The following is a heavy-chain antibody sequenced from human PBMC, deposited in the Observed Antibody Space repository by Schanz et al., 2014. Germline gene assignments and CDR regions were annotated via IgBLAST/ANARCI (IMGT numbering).Heavy chain of an antibody. J-gene: IGHJ6*02. D-gene: IGHD2-2*01. CDR2: IWYDGSNK. Sequence: QVQVVESGGGVVQPGTSLRLSCAASGFTFRSYGMYWVRQAPGKGLEWVAVIWYDGSNKNYADSVKGRFTISRDNSKNPLYLQMNSLRAEDTAVYYCAKDLVVVPAAMGGMDVWGQGTTVTVSS. CDR1: GFTFRSYG. V-gene: IGHV3-33*06. CDR3: AKDLVVVPAAMGGMDV.